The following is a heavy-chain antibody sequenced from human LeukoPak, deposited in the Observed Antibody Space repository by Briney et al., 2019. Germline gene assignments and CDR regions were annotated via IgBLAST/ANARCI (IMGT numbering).Heavy chain of an antibody. CDR3: ARDQWLVHPEGVDYYYGMDV. Sequence: GGSLRLSCAASGFTFSSYSMNWVRQAPGKGLEWVSSISSSSSYIYYADSVKGRFTISRDNAKISLYLQMSSLRAEDTAVYYCARDQWLVHPEGVDYYYGMDVWGQGTTVTVSS. D-gene: IGHD6-19*01. V-gene: IGHV3-21*01. CDR1: GFTFSSYS. CDR2: ISSSSSYI. J-gene: IGHJ6*02.